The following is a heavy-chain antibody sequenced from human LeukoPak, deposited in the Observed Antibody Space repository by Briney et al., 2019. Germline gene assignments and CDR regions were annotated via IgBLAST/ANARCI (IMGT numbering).Heavy chain of an antibody. J-gene: IGHJ4*02. CDR2: ISGSGGST. Sequence: GGSLRLSCAASGFTLSSYAMSWVRQAPGKGLEWVSAISGSGGSTYYADSVKGRFTISRDNSKNTLYLQMNSPRAEDTAVYYCAKGYDSSGYYYVWGQGTLVTVSS. CDR1: GFTLSSYA. D-gene: IGHD3-22*01. CDR3: AKGYDSSGYYYV. V-gene: IGHV3-23*01.